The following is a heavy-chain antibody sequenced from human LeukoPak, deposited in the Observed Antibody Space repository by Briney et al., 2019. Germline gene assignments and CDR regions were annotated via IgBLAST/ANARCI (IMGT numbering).Heavy chain of an antibody. J-gene: IGHJ4*02. Sequence: ASVKVSCKASGYSFTSYAMHWVRQAPGQGLEWMGWINTSTGNPTYAQGFTGRFVFSLDTSVSTAYLQISSLKAEDTAVYYCARSLFYYYDSSGYSHFDYWGQGTLVTVSS. V-gene: IGHV7-4-1*02. D-gene: IGHD3-22*01. CDR2: INTSTGNP. CDR1: GYSFTSYA. CDR3: ARSLFYYYDSSGYSHFDY.